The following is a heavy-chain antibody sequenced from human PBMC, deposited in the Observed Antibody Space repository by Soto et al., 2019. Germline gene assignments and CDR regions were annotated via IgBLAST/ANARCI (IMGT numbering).Heavy chain of an antibody. CDR2: ISNDGSFK. V-gene: IGHV3-30*18. D-gene: IGHD6-13*01. Sequence: QVQLVESGGGVVQPGRSLRLSCAASGFTFSSCVMHWVRQAPGKGLEWVAVISNDGSFKYYADSVKDRFTISRDNSRNTLSLQMNRLRAGDTAVYYCVKEGIAAEDAFDIWGQGTMVTVSS. CDR1: GFTFSSCV. CDR3: VKEGIAAEDAFDI. J-gene: IGHJ3*02.